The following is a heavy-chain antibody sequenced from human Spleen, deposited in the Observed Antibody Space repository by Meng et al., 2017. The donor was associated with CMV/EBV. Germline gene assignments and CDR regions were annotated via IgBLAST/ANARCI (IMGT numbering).Heavy chain of an antibody. CDR2: IYYSGST. CDR3: AREGTTVTSN. D-gene: IGHD4-17*01. V-gene: IGHV4-30-4*08. J-gene: IGHJ4*02. CDR1: GGSISSGDYY. Sequence: VRLEKWGPGLGKPSRTLSLTCAGSGGSISSGDYYWSWIRQPPGKGLEWIGYIYYSGSTYYNPSLKSRVTISVDTSKNQFSLKLSSVTAADTAVYYCAREGTTVTSNWGQGTLVTVSS.